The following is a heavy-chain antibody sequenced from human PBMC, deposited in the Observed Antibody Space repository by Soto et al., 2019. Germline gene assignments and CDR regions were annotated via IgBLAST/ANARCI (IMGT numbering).Heavy chain of an antibody. CDR2: INPSGGST. V-gene: IGHV1-46*01. Sequence: GASVKVSCKASGYTCTMYYMHWVLRSPGQWLEGMGIINPSGGSTSYAQKFQGRVTMTRDTSTSTVYMELSSLRSEDTAVYYCARDYTVTTPQGGDYYYGMDVWGQGTTVTVSS. D-gene: IGHD4-17*01. J-gene: IGHJ6*02. CDR3: ARDYTVTTPQGGDYYYGMDV. CDR1: GYTCTMYY.